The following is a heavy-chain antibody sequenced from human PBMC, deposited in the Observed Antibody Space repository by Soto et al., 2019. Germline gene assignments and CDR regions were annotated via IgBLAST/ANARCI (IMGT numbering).Heavy chain of an antibody. D-gene: IGHD2-2*01. CDR2: IRSKAYGGTT. J-gene: IGHJ4*02. Sequence: GGSLRLSCTASGFTFGDYAMSWFRQAPGKGLEWVGFIRSKAYGGTTEYAASVKGRFTISRDDSKSIAYLQMNSLKTEDTAVYYCTRGAVVVPAAIVKTLFDYWGQGTLVTVSS. CDR1: GFTFGDYA. CDR3: TRGAVVVPAAIVKTLFDY. V-gene: IGHV3-49*03.